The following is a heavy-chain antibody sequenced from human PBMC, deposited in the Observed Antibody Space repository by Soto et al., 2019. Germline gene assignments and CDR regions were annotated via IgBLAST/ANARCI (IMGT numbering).Heavy chain of an antibody. D-gene: IGHD5-12*01. CDR1: GGFITSDSYY. Sequence: SETLSLTCTVSGGFITSDSYYWAWIRQPPGKGLEWIGSIYFSGSTYYNSALKSRLDISIDMSKNQFSLNLSSVTAADTAVHYCARHLSESGYDLNYWGQGTPVTVSS. J-gene: IGHJ4*02. CDR3: ARHLSESGYDLNY. V-gene: IGHV4-39*01. CDR2: IYFSGST.